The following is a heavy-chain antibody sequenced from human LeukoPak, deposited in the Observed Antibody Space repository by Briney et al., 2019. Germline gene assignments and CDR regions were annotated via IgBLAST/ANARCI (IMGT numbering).Heavy chain of an antibody. CDR1: GYTFTSYG. J-gene: IGHJ5*02. V-gene: IGHV1-18*01. D-gene: IGHD2-2*01. Sequence: ASVKVSCKASGYTFTSYGISWVRQAPGQGLEWMGWISAYNGNTNYAQKLQGRVTMTTDTSTSTAYMELRSLRSDDTAVYYCARDGGPLLDLPAAMCAFDPWGQGTLVTVSS. CDR3: ARDGGPLLDLPAAMCAFDP. CDR2: ISAYNGNT.